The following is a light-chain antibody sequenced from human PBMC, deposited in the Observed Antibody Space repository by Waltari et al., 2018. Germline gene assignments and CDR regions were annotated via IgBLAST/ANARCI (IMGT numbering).Light chain of an antibody. CDR1: QSVRNY. CDR3: QHRHNWPPTFT. V-gene: IGKV3-11*01. Sequence: EIVLTQSPATLSLSPGDRATLSCRASQSVRNYLAWYRQKSGQAPRLLIYDASERAPGIPARFSGSGSGTDFTLTISSLEPDDFAVYYCQHRHNWPPTFTFGQGTKLEVK. CDR2: DAS. J-gene: IGKJ2*01.